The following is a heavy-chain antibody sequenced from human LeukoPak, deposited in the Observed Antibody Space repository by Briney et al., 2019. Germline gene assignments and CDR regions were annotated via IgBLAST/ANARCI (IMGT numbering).Heavy chain of an antibody. V-gene: IGHV3-23*01. Sequence: PRGSLRLSCAASGFTFRNYAMTWVRQAPGKGLEWVSGIGATGVSTHYADSVRGRFTISRDNSKNSLYLQMNSLRVEDAAIYYCTIPGGGYWGQGTLVTVSS. J-gene: IGHJ4*02. CDR1: GFTFRNYA. D-gene: IGHD1-26*01. CDR2: IGATGVST. CDR3: TIPGGGY.